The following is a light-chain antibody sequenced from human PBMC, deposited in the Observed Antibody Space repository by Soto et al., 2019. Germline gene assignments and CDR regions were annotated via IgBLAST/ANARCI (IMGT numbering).Light chain of an antibody. CDR3: QPANSFPLT. V-gene: IGKV1-12*01. CDR1: QGISSW. CDR2: APS. Sequence: DIQMNQSPSSVSASVGDRVTITCRTSQGISSWLAWYQQKPGKAPMLLIYAPSSLQSGVPSRFTGSASGTDFALTISSLQPEDFATYYCQPANSFPLTFGEGTKVEIK. J-gene: IGKJ4*01.